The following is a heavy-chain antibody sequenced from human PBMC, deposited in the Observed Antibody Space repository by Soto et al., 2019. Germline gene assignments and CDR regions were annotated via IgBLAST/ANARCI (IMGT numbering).Heavy chain of an antibody. V-gene: IGHV3-48*02. J-gene: IGHJ3*01. CDR2: ISIGSGSI. Sequence: EVHLVESGGGLVQPGGSLRVSCVASGFTFSNYAMNWVRQAPGKGLEWVSYISIGSGSIFYADSVKGRFTISRDDAKNSLYLQMNTLSDEDTAVYYCVRDDRWAFDFWGQGTMVTVSS. CDR1: GFTFSNYA. D-gene: IGHD3-22*01. CDR3: VRDDRWAFDF.